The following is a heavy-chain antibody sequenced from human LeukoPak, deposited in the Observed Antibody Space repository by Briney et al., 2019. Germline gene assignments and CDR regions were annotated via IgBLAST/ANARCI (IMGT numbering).Heavy chain of an antibody. Sequence: QPGRSLRLSCAASGFTFSSYGMHWVRQAPGKGLEGVAVIWYDGSNKYYADSVKGRFTISRDNSKNTLYLQMNSLRAEDTAVYYCARAEQWLAFDYWGQGTLVTVSS. CDR1: GFTFSSYG. CDR3: ARAEQWLAFDY. J-gene: IGHJ4*02. V-gene: IGHV3-33*01. CDR2: IWYDGSNK. D-gene: IGHD6-19*01.